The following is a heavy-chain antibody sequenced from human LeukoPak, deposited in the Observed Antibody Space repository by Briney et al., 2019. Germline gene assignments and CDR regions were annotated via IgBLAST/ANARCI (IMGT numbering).Heavy chain of an antibody. J-gene: IGHJ6*04. D-gene: IGHD6-13*01. V-gene: IGHV1-24*01. Sequence: GASVKVSCKVSGYTLTELSMHWVRQAPGKGLEWMGGFDPEDGETIYAQKFQGRVTMTEDTSTDTAYMELSSLGSEDTAVYYCATVYGSIAAAGTRDYYGMDVWGKGTTVTVPS. CDR1: GYTLTELS. CDR3: ATVYGSIAAAGTRDYYGMDV. CDR2: FDPEDGET.